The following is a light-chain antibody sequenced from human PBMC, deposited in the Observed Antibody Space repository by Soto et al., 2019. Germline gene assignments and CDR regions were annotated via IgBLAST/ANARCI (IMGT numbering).Light chain of an antibody. V-gene: IGLV2-23*01. CDR3: CSFASSSTFYV. CDR1: SSDVGSSNL. J-gene: IGLJ1*01. CDR2: EGS. Sequence: QSALTQPASVSGSPGQSITISCTGTSSDVGSSNLVSWYQQYPGKAPKLIIYEGSRRPSGVSGRFSGSKSGNTASLTISGLQAEVEADYYCCSFASSSTFYVFGTGTKVTVL.